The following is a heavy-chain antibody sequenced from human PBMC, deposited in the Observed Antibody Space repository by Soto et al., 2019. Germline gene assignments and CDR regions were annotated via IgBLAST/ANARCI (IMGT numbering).Heavy chain of an antibody. CDR3: ARDPPRYCSGGSCYGY. CDR1: GGTFSSYA. J-gene: IGHJ4*02. Sequence: SVKVSCKASGGTFSSYAISWVRQAPGQGLEWMGGIIPIFGTANYAQKFQGRVTITADKSTSTAYMELSSLRSEDTAVYYCARDPPRYCSGGSCYGYWGQGXLVTVSS. CDR2: IIPIFGTA. V-gene: IGHV1-69*06. D-gene: IGHD2-15*01.